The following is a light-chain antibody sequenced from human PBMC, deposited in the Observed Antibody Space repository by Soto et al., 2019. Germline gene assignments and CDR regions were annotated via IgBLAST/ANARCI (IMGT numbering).Light chain of an antibody. CDR1: QSISNW. CDR3: QQYESYGYT. J-gene: IGKJ2*01. CDR2: DAS. V-gene: IGKV1-5*01. Sequence: DIQMTQSPSTLSASIGDTVTITCRASQSISNWLAWYQQKTGKAPKLLIFDASSLKSGVPSRFSGSGSGTEFTLTISSLQSDDFATYYCQQYESYGYTFGQGTKLEI.